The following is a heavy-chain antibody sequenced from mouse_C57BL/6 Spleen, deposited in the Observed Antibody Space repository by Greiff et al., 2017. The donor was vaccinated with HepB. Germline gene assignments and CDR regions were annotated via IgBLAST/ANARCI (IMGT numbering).Heavy chain of an antibody. J-gene: IGHJ4*01. CDR2: IYIGNGYT. CDR3: ARGDNHYAMGY. CDR1: GYTFTSYG. V-gene: IGHV1-58*01. D-gene: IGHD1-3*01. Sequence: EVKVVESGAELVRPGSSVKMSCKTSGYTFTSYGINWVKQRPGQGLEWIGYIYIGNGYTEYNEKFKGKATLTSDTSSSTAYMQLSSLTSEDSAIYFCARGDNHYAMGYWGQGTSVTVSS.